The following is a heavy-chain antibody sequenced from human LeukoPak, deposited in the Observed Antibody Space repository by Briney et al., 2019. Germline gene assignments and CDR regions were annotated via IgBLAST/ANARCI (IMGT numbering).Heavy chain of an antibody. V-gene: IGHV1-18*01. Sequence: ASVKVSCKTSGYTFTDFGIRWVRQAPGQGLEWMGWISAYNGNINYAQKFQGRVTMTTDTSTSTAYMELRSLRSDDTAVFYCVRDLGVDTSMIFFDYWGQGTLVTVSS. CDR1: GYTFTDFG. CDR2: ISAYNGNI. D-gene: IGHD3-16*01. CDR3: VRDLGVDTSMIFFDY. J-gene: IGHJ4*02.